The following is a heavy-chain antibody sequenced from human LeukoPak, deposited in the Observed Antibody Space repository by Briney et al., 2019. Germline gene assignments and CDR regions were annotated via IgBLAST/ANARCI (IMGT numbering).Heavy chain of an antibody. CDR1: GFTFSSYA. V-gene: IGHV3-23*01. CDR2: ISGSGGST. Sequence: PGGSLRLSCAASGFTFSSYAMSWVRQAPGKGLEWVSAISGSGGSTYYADSVKGRFTISRDNSKNTLYLQMNSLRDEDTAVYYCAKREYSSSEFDYWGQGTLVTVSS. CDR3: AKREYSSSEFDY. D-gene: IGHD6-6*01. J-gene: IGHJ4*02.